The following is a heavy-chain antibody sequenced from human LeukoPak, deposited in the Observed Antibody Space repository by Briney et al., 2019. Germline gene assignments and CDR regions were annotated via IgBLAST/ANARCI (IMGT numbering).Heavy chain of an antibody. Sequence: GSLRLSCAASGFTFRNYSMTWVRQAPGKGLEWIGEINHSGSTNYNPSLKSRVTISVDTSKNQFSLKLSSVTAADTAVYYCARGSGSSGYKDYFDYWGQGTLVTVSS. J-gene: IGHJ4*02. D-gene: IGHD3-22*01. V-gene: IGHV4-34*01. CDR1: GFTFRNYS. CDR2: INHSGST. CDR3: ARGSGSSGYKDYFDY.